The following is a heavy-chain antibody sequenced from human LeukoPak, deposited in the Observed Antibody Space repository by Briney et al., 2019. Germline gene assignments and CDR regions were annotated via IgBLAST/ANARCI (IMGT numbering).Heavy chain of an antibody. Sequence: PSETLSLTCTVSGGSISSYYWSWIRQPPGKGLEWIGYIYYSGSTNYNPSLKSRVTISVDTSKNQFSLKLSSVTAADTAVYYCASSYYDFWSGYYTSYYFDYWGQGTLVTVSS. CDR3: ASSYYDFWSGYYTSYYFDY. CDR1: GGSISSYY. D-gene: IGHD3-3*01. V-gene: IGHV4-59*12. J-gene: IGHJ4*02. CDR2: IYYSGST.